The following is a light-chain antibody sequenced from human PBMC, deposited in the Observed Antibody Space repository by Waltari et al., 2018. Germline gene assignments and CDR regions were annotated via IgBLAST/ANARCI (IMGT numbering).Light chain of an antibody. Sequence: DIQMTQSPSSLSASVGDRVTITCRASQSITSYLNWYQQKPGKAPELLIYAASNLQSGVPSRFSGSGSGTDFTLTISTLQPEDFATYYCQQTYNTLPYTFGQGTKLEIK. CDR1: QSITSY. J-gene: IGKJ2*01. V-gene: IGKV1-39*01. CDR3: QQTYNTLPYT. CDR2: AAS.